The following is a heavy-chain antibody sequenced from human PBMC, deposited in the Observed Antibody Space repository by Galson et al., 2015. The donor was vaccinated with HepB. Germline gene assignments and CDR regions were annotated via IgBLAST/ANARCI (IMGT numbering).Heavy chain of an antibody. CDR3: ARVVMITFGGVIVRGNWFDP. CDR2: IIPIFGTA. V-gene: IGHV1-69*13. CDR1: GGTFSSYA. J-gene: IGHJ5*02. Sequence: SVKVSCKASGGTFSSYAISWVRQAPGQGLEWMGGIIPIFGTANYAQKFQGRVTITADESTSTAYMELSSLRSEDTAVYYCARVVMITFGGVIVRGNWFDPWGQGTLVTVSS. D-gene: IGHD3-16*02.